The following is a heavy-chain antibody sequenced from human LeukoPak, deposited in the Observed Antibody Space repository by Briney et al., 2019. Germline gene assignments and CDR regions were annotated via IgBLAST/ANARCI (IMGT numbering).Heavy chain of an antibody. CDR3: AKDSNCNDDRDY. J-gene: IGHJ4*02. CDR1: GFTFSSYA. D-gene: IGHD1-20*01. CDR2: ISGSGGST. V-gene: IGHV3-23*01. Sequence: GGSLRLSCAASGFTFSSYAMSWVRQAPGKGLEWVSAISGSGGSTYYADSVKGRFTISRDNSKNTLYLQMNSLRAADTAVYYCAKDSNCNDDRDYWGQGTLVTVSS.